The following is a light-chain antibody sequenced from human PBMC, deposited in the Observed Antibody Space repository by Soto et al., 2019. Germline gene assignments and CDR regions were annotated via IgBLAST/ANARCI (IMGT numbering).Light chain of an antibody. J-gene: IGKJ4*01. CDR2: KAS. CDR1: QSISSW. CDR3: QQYNSYLLT. Sequence: DIQMTQSPSTLSASVGDRLTITCRASQSISSWLAWYQQKPGKXPKXXIYKASSLESGVPSRFSVIGSGTELTLTISSLQPDDGETYDGQQYNSYLLTFGGGTKVDIK. V-gene: IGKV1-5*03.